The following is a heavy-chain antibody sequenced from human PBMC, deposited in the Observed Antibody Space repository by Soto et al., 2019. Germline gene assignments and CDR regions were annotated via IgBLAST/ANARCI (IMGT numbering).Heavy chain of an antibody. CDR3: ARDLSPRHNTYWVDDFDF. V-gene: IGHV3-7*05. CDR1: GFTLSTFW. Sequence: EVQLVESGGGLVQPGGSLRLSCAASGFTLSTFWMTWVRQAPGKGLERVANINRDGSVQNYVDSVECRFTISRDNAKNSLYLQMDSMTADVEAVYYCARDLSPRHNTYWVDDFDFWGPGTMVTISS. CDR2: INRDGSVQ. D-gene: IGHD2-8*02. J-gene: IGHJ3*01.